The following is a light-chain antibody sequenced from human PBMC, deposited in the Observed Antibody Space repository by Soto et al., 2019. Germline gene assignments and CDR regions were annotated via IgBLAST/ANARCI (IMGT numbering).Light chain of an antibody. V-gene: IGKV3-20*01. CDR3: LQCRSSET. Sequence: EIVLTQSPGTLSLSPGERATLSCRASQSVTRSYLAWYQHKPGQAPRLLIYGASTRATGIPGRFSASGSGTHFTLTISALEPEVFALYYFLQCRSSETFGQGTELEIK. J-gene: IGKJ2*01. CDR2: GAS. CDR1: QSVTRSY.